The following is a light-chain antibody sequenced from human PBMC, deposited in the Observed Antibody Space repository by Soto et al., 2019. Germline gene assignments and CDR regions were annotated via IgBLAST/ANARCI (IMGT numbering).Light chain of an antibody. CDR3: QQRSNRPPIT. J-gene: IGKJ5*01. CDR2: DAS. CDR1: QSVSSY. V-gene: IGKV3-11*01. Sequence: EIVLTQSPATLSLSPGERATLSCRASQSVSSYLAWYQQKPGQAPRLLIYDASNRATGIPARFSGSGSGTAFTLTISSLEPEDFAVYYCQQRSNRPPITFGQGTRLEIK.